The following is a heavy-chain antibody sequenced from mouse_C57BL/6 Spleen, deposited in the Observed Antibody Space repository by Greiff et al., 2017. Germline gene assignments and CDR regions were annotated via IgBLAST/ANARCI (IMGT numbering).Heavy chain of an antibody. V-gene: IGHV1-64*01. CDR1: VYTFASYW. CDR2: IHPNSGST. CDR3: ARVGPYAMDY. Sequence: QVPLQQPGAGLVKPWASVKLSCTASVYTFASYWMPWVTQRPGQGLEWIAMIHPNSGSTNYNETFKSKATLTVDKSSSTAYMQISILTSEDSAVYYCARVGPYAMDYWGQGTSVTVSS. J-gene: IGHJ4*01.